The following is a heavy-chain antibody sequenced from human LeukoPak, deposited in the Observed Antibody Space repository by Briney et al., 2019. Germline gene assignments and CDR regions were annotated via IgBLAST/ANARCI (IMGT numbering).Heavy chain of an antibody. Sequence: ASVKVSCKASGYTFTGYYMHWVRQDPGQGLEWMGGIIPIFGTANYAQKFQGRVTITADKSTSTAYMELSSLRSEDTAVYYCASPPGLYYYYYYMDVWGKGTTVTVSS. CDR2: IIPIFGTA. CDR3: ASPPGLYYYYYYMDV. J-gene: IGHJ6*03. CDR1: GYTFTGYY. D-gene: IGHD3-10*01. V-gene: IGHV1-69*06.